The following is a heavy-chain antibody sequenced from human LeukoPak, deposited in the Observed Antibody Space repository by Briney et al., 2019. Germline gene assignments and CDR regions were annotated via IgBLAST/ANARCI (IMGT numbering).Heavy chain of an antibody. D-gene: IGHD3-16*01. Sequence: SETLSLTCTVSGGSISSSGYYWSWIRQAPGKGLEWIGEINHSGSTNYNPSLRSRVTISVDTSKNQFSLKLSSVTAADTAVYYCARGSYDYVWGSYATRAHPPFDYWGQGTLVTVSS. CDR2: INHSGST. J-gene: IGHJ4*02. CDR1: GGSISSSGYY. V-gene: IGHV4-39*07. CDR3: ARGSYDYVWGSYATRAHPPFDY.